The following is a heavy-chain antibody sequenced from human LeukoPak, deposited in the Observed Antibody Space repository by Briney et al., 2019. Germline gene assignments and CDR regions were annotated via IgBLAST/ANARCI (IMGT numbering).Heavy chain of an antibody. CDR2: ISNNGRNK. CDR3: TRDLSGHYSIDY. D-gene: IGHD3-22*01. V-gene: IGHV3-30*04. Sequence: PGGSLRLSCAASGFTFSSYAIHWVRQAPGKGLEWVAFISNNGRNKDYADSVKGRFTISRDNSKNTLYLQVNNLRPEDTAVYYCTRDLSGHYSIDYWGQGTLVTVSS. CDR1: GFTFSSYA. J-gene: IGHJ4*02.